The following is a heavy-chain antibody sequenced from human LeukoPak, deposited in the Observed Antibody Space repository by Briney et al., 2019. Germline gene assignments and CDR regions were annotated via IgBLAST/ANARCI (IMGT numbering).Heavy chain of an antibody. J-gene: IGHJ4*02. Sequence: SETLSLTCTVSGGSISSSSYYWGWIRQPPGKGLEWIGSIYYSGSTYYNPSLKSRVTISVDTSKNQFSLKLSSVTAADTAVYYCARQRYYYDSSGYSRAFDYWGRGTLVTVSS. V-gene: IGHV4-39*01. CDR1: GGSISSSSYY. CDR2: IYYSGST. D-gene: IGHD3-22*01. CDR3: ARQRYYYDSSGYSRAFDY.